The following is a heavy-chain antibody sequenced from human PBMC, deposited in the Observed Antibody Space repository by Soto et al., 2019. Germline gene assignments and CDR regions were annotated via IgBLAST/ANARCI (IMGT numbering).Heavy chain of an antibody. CDR3: ARGRYGDY. D-gene: IGHD1-1*01. CDR2: ISAHNGNT. Sequence: ASVKVSCKGSGYGFTTFGITWVRQAPGQGLEWMAWISAHNGNTNYAQKLQGRVTETRDTSTSTAYMELRSLRSDDTAVYYCARGRYGDYWGQGALVTVSS. J-gene: IGHJ4*02. V-gene: IGHV1-18*01. CDR1: GYGFTTFG.